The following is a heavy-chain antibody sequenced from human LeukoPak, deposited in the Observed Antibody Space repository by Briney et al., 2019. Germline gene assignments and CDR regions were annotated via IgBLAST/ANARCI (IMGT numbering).Heavy chain of an antibody. D-gene: IGHD3-3*01. V-gene: IGHV1-18*01. Sequence: ASVKVSCKASGYTFTSYGISWVRQAPGQGLEWIGRISAYNGNTNYAQKLQGRVTMTTDTSTSTAYMELRSLRSDDTAVYYCARGRGDFWSGYYREPFDYWGQGTLVTVSS. CDR1: GYTFTSYG. CDR2: ISAYNGNT. CDR3: ARGRGDFWSGYYREPFDY. J-gene: IGHJ4*02.